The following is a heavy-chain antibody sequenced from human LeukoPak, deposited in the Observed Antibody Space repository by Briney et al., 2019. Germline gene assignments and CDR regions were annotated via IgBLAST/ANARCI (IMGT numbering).Heavy chain of an antibody. CDR3: AKASPREVSDPIWGGYGMVV. CDR2: ISGSGGST. V-gene: IGHV3-23*01. J-gene: IGHJ6*02. Sequence: PGGSLRLSCAASGFTFSSYAMSWVRQAPGKGLEWVSAISGSGGSTYYADSVKGRFTISRDNSKNTLYLQMNSLRAEDTAVYYCAKASPREVSDPIWGGYGMVVWGQGTTVTVPS. CDR1: GFTFSSYA. D-gene: IGHD3-16*01.